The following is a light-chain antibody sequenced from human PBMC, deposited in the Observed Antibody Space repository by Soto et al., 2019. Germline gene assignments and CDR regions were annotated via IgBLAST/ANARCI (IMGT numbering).Light chain of an antibody. V-gene: IGKV1-5*01. Sequence: DIQMTQSPSTLSASVGDRVAITCRASQSISSWLAWYQQKPGKAPKVLIYDVSSLESGVPSRFSGSGSGTEFTLTSSSLQPDDFATYYCQQYNGYWTFGQGTKVEIK. CDR3: QQYNGYWT. CDR2: DVS. J-gene: IGKJ1*01. CDR1: QSISSW.